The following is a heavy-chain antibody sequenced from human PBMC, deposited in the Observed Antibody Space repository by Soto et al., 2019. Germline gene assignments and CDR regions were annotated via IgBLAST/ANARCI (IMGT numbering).Heavy chain of an antibody. D-gene: IGHD5-12*01. CDR1: GGSISSYY. Sequence: SETLSLTCTVSGGSISSYYWSWIRQPPGKGLEWIGYIYYSGSTNYNPSLRSRVTISVDTSKNQFSLKLSSVTAADTAVYYCARSYSGYEYWFDPWGQGTLVTVSS. CDR3: ARSYSGYEYWFDP. CDR2: IYYSGST. J-gene: IGHJ5*02. V-gene: IGHV4-59*08.